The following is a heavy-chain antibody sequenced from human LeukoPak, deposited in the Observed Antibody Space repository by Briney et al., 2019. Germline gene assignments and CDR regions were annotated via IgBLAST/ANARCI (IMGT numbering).Heavy chain of an antibody. CDR1: GYTFTSYY. CDR3: AKTYFRYFDWLLNDY. D-gene: IGHD3-9*01. V-gene: IGHV1-46*01. J-gene: IGHJ4*02. CDR2: INPSGGST. Sequence: ASVKVSCKASGYTFTSYYMHWVRQAPGQGLEWMGIINPSGGSTSYAQKFQGRVTMTGDTSTSTVYMELSSLRSEDTAVYYCAKTYFRYFDWLLNDYWGQGTLVTVSS.